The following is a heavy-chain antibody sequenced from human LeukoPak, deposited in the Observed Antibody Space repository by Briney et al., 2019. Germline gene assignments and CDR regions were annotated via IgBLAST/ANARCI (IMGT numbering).Heavy chain of an antibody. CDR3: ARNFDS. V-gene: IGHV4-34*01. CDR1: GASFIGDY. Sequence: PSETLSLTCSVYGASFIGDYGSWIRQPPGKGLEWIGDINESGSTNYHPSLKSRVTMSVDTSNNHFSLRLTSLTAADTAVYYCARNFDSWGQGTLVTVSS. CDR2: INESGST. J-gene: IGHJ5*01.